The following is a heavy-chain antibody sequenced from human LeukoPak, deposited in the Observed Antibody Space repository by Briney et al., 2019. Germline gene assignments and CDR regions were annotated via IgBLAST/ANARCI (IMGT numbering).Heavy chain of an antibody. J-gene: IGHJ6*04. V-gene: IGHV4-4*02. CDR2: IYHGGST. CDR3: ARGGVTMVRGPQPYYYGMDV. CDR1: GGSISSSNW. Sequence: SGTLSLTCAVSGGSISSSNWWSWVRQPPGKGLEWIGEIYHGGSTNYNPSLKSRVTISVDKSKNQFSLKLSSVTAADTAVYYCARGGVTMVRGPQPYYYGMDVWGKGTTVTVSS. D-gene: IGHD3-10*01.